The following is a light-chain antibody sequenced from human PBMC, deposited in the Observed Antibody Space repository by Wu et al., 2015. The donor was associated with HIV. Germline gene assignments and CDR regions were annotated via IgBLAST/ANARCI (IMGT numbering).Light chain of an antibody. CDR3: QQYANSPVT. V-gene: IGKV3-20*01. CDR1: QSITTRH. J-gene: IGKJ4*01. CDR2: LAS. Sequence: EIVLTQSPGTLSLSPGERATVSCRASQSITTRHLAWYQQKPGQPPRLLIYLASSRATGTPDRFSGSGSGTDFTLTISRLEPDDFAVYYCQQYANSPVTFGGGTKLEI.